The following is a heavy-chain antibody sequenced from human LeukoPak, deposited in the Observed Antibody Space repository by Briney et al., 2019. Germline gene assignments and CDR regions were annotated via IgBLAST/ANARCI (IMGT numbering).Heavy chain of an antibody. CDR1: GFSFSNFA. D-gene: IGHD3-10*01. CDR2: LSYGGTNK. V-gene: IGHV3-30-3*01. J-gene: IGHJ3*01. Sequence: PGGSLRLSFAASGFSFSNFAMHSVRQAPGKGLEWVAVLSYGGTNKYYADSVKGRFTISRDNSKNTMFLQMNSLRAEDTAVYHCARDRSFYANAAFDFWGQGTMVTVSS. CDR3: ARDRSFYANAAFDF.